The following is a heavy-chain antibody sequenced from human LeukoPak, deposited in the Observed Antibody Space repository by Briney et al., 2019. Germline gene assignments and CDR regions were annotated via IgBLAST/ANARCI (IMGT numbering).Heavy chain of an antibody. J-gene: IGHJ4*02. Sequence: SVKVSCKASGGTFNSYDINWVRQAPGQGLEWIGGIIPRLGRTNYIQKFQGRITITTDGSTTTAYMELSSLRSEDTAVYYCAADGTDWGQGTLVTVSS. CDR1: GGTFNSYD. CDR3: AADGTD. V-gene: IGHV1-69*05. CDR2: IIPRLGRT.